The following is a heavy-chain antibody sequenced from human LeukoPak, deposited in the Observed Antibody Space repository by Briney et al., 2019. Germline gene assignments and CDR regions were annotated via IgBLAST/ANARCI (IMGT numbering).Heavy chain of an antibody. D-gene: IGHD1-7*01. CDR1: GFTFSSYA. Sequence: GGSLRLSCAASGFTFSSYAMSWVRQAPGKGLEWVSAISGSGGSTYYADSVKGRFTISRDNSKNTLYLQMNGLRAEDTAVYYCAKLYWNYEWSGFDPWGQGTLVTVSS. V-gene: IGHV3-23*01. J-gene: IGHJ5*02. CDR2: ISGSGGST. CDR3: AKLYWNYEWSGFDP.